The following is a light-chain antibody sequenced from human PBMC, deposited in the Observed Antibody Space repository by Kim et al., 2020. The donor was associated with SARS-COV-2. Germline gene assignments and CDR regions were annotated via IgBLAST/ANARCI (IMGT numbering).Light chain of an antibody. CDR1: QSVSSSS. CDR2: GTS. CDR3: QLSAASRT. J-gene: IGKJ1*01. Sequence: IVLTQSPGTLSLSPGERATLSCRASQSVSSSSLAWYQQKPDQAPRLIIYGTSSRATGIPDRFSGSGSGTDFTLTISRLEPDDFAVYYGQLSAASRTFGLGTKVKIK. V-gene: IGKV3-20*01.